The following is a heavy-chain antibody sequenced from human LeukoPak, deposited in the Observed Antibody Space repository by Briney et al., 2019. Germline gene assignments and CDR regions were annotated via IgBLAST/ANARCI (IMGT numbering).Heavy chain of an antibody. V-gene: IGHV1-46*01. J-gene: IGHJ4*02. D-gene: IGHD3-10*01. CDR3: ARDYYGSGSLGY. Sequence: ASVKVSCMASGYTFTSYYMHWVRQPPGQGLEWVGIINPSGGSTSYAQKFQGRVTMTRDTSTSTVYMELSSLRSEDTAVYYCARDYYGSGSLGYWGQGTLVTVSS. CDR1: GYTFTSYY. CDR2: INPSGGST.